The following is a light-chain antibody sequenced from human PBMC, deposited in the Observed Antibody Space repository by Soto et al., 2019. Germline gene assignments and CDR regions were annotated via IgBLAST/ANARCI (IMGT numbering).Light chain of an antibody. CDR2: CAS. J-gene: IGKJ5*01. V-gene: IGKV3-15*01. CDR3: QQYNNWPFSIT. CDR1: QSVSSN. Sequence: EIVMTQSPATLSVSPGERATLSCRASQSVSSNLSWYQQKPGQAPRLLIYCASTRATGIPARFSGSGSGTEFTLTISSLQSEDFAVYYCQQYNNWPFSITFGQGTRLEIK.